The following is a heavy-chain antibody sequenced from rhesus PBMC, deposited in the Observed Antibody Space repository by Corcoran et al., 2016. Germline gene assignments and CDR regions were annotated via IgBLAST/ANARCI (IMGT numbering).Heavy chain of an antibody. Sequence: QVQLQESGPAVVKPSETLSLTCAVSGDSISSPYWWGWIRQSPGTGPERIGGIYGTRGTTESTPSVKVRVTISRDTSKNQFSLRLNSVTAADTAGYYGARYLTWAIDYWGQGVMVTVTS. J-gene: IGHJ4*01. V-gene: IGHV4-93*01. D-gene: IGHD1-38*01. CDR3: ARYLTWAIDY. CDR2: IYGTRGTT. CDR1: GDSISSPYW.